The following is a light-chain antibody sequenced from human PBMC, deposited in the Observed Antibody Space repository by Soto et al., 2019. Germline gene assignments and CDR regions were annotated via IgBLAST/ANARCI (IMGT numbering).Light chain of an antibody. CDR2: AAS. J-gene: IGKJ1*01. Sequence: DIQMTHAPSTLSASVGYRVTLTFLASQGMSSYLAWYQQKPGKAPKLLIYAASTLQSGVPSRFSGSGSGTDFTLTISSLQPEDFATYYCQQSYSTLWTFGQGTKVDI. CDR1: QGMSSY. CDR3: QQSYSTLWT. V-gene: IGKV1-39*01.